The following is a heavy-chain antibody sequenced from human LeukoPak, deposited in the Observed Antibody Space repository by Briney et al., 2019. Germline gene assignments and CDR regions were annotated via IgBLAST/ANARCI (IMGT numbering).Heavy chain of an antibody. J-gene: IGHJ4*02. CDR2: IRYDGSNK. V-gene: IGHV3-30*02. D-gene: IGHD3-10*02. CDR3: AILSVPGDYFDY. CDR1: GFTFSSYV. Sequence: PGGSLRLSCAASGFTFSSYVMHWVRQAPGKGLEWVTFIRYDGSNKFYADSVKGRFTISRDNSKNTLYLQMNNLRVEDTAVYYCAILSVPGDYFDYWGQGTLVTVSS.